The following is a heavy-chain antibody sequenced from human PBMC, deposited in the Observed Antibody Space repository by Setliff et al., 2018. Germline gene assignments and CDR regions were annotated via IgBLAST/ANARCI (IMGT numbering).Heavy chain of an antibody. J-gene: IGHJ4*02. CDR1: SGSFSGYF. V-gene: IGHV4-34*01. CDR3: ARAPRYFDSTGSYFDG. Sequence: PSETLSLTCAVYSGSFSGYFWSWIRQPPGKGLEWIGEINHSGSTNYNPSLKSRVTISVDTSKNQFSLKLSSVTAADTAVYYCARAPRYFDSTGSYFDGWGQGTLVTVSS. CDR2: INHSGST. D-gene: IGHD3-22*01.